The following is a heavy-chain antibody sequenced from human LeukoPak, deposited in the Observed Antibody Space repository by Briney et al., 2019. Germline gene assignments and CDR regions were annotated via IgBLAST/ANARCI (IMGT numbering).Heavy chain of an antibody. J-gene: IGHJ6*02. CDR2: ISAYNGNT. CDR1: GYTFTSYG. CDR3: ARREADGYYYGMDV. Sequence: ASVKVSFKASGYTFTSYGISWVRQAPGQGLEWMGWISAYNGNTNYAQKLQGRVTMTTDTSTSTAYMELRSLRSDDTAVYYCARREADGYYYGMDVWGQGTTVTVSS. D-gene: IGHD5-24*01. V-gene: IGHV1-18*01.